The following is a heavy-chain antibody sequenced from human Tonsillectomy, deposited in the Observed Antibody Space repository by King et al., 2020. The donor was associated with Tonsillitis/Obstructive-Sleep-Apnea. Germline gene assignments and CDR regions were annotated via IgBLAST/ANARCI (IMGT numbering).Heavy chain of an antibody. CDR3: ARHEVDYYDSSGYYYFDY. D-gene: IGHD3-22*01. V-gene: IGHV4-39*01. CDR2: IYYSGST. CDR1: GGSISSSSYY. Sequence: QLQESGPGLVKPSETLSLTCTVSGGSISSSSYYWGWIRQPPGTGLEWIGSIYYSGSTYYNPSLKSRVTISVDTSKNQFSLKLSSVTAADTAVYYCARHEVDYYDSSGYYYFDYWGQGTLVTVSS. J-gene: IGHJ4*02.